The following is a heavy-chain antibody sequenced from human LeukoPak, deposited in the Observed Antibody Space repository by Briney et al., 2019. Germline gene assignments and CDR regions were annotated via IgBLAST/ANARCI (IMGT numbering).Heavy chain of an antibody. Sequence: GGSLRPSCAASGFTFSDYYMSWIRQAPGKGLEWVSYISSSGSTIYYADSVKGRFTISRDNAKNSLYLQMNSLRAEDTVLYYCSKEKYYASVDYWGQGTLVTVSS. J-gene: IGHJ4*02. CDR2: ISSSGSTI. V-gene: IGHV3-11*01. D-gene: IGHD3-10*01. CDR1: GFTFSDYY. CDR3: SKEKYYASVDY.